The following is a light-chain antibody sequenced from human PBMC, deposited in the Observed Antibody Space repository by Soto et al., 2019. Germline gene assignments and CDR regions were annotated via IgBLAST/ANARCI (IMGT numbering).Light chain of an antibody. CDR1: SSNIGAGFG. J-gene: IGLJ2*01. V-gene: IGLV1-40*01. CDR3: QSYDSSLSGVV. CDR2: GNN. Sequence: QAVVTQPPSVSGAPGQRVTISCTGSSSNIGAGFGVHWYQQLPGTAPKLLIDGNNNRPSGVPDRFSGSKSGTSASLAITGLQAEDEADYYCQSYDSSLSGVVFGGGTKLTVL.